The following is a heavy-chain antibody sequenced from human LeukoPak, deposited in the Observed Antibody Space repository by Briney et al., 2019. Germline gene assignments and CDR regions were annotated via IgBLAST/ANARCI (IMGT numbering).Heavy chain of an antibody. CDR2: INAGNGNT. V-gene: IGHV1-3*01. CDR3: ARDLGSVVPAAPDH. J-gene: IGHJ4*02. Sequence: ASVKVSCKASGYTFTSYAMHWVRQAPGQRLEWMGWINAGNGNTKYSQKFQGRVTITRDTSASTAYMELSSLRSEDTAVYYCARDLGSVVPAAPDHWGQGTLVTVSS. D-gene: IGHD2-2*01. CDR1: GYTFTSYA.